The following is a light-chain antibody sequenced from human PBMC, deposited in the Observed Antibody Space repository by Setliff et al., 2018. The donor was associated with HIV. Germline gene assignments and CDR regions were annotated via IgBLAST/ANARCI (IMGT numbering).Light chain of an antibody. J-gene: IGLJ1*01. CDR3: SSYTFSSTPYV. CDR2: EVS. V-gene: IGLV2-14*01. CDR1: SSDVGGSNY. Sequence: ASVSGSPGQSITISCTGTSSDVGGSNYVSWYQQHPGKAPKLMIYEVSNRPSWVSNRFSGSKSGNTASLTISGLQAEDEADYYCSSYTFSSTPYVFGTGTKVTVL.